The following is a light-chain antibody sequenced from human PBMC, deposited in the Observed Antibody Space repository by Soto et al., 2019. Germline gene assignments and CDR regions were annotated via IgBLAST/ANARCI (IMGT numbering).Light chain of an antibody. CDR2: AAS. CDR3: QQSYSTPYT. J-gene: IGKJ2*01. V-gene: IGKV1-39*01. Sequence: DIQMTQSPSSLSASVGDRVTITCRASQSISSYLNWYQQKPGKAPKLLIYAASSLQSGVPSRFSGSGSGTDFTPTISSLQPEDFATYYCQQSYSTPYTFGQVTKLEIK. CDR1: QSISSY.